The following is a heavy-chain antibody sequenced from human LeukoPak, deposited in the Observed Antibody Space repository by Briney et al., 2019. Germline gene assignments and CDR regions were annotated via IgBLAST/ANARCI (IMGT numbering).Heavy chain of an antibody. D-gene: IGHD5-18*01. Sequence: PSETLSLTCAVYDGSLSGYYWGWIRQPPGKGLEWIGEINHSGSTNYNPSLKSRVSISIDTSKNQFSLNLTSVTAADTAVYYCARAVRGYSYGSFDYWGQGTLVTVSS. CDR2: INHSGST. CDR1: DGSLSGYY. V-gene: IGHV4-34*01. CDR3: ARAVRGYSYGSFDY. J-gene: IGHJ4*02.